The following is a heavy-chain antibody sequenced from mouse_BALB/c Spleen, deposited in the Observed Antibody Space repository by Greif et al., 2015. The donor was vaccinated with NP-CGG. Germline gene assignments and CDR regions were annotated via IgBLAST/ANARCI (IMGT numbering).Heavy chain of an antibody. J-gene: IGHJ2*01. D-gene: IGHD1-1*01. Sequence: EVKVVESGGGLVKPGGSLKLSCAASGFAFSSYDMSWVRQTPEKRLEWVAYISSGGGSTYYPDTVKGRFTISRDNAKDTLYLQMSSLKSEDTAMYYCARHYYGSSYYFDYWGQGTTLTVSS. CDR2: ISSGGGST. CDR1: GFAFSSYD. V-gene: IGHV5-12-1*01. CDR3: ARHYYGSSYYFDY.